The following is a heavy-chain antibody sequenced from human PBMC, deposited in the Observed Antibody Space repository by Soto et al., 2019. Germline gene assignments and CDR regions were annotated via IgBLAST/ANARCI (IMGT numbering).Heavy chain of an antibody. J-gene: IGHJ4*02. Sequence: ASVKVSCKASGYTFTGYYMHWVRQAPGQGLELMGWISAYNGNINYAQKLQGRVTMTTDTSTGTAYMELSSLRAEDTAVYYCARDYYKYYDSSGYYRSPAYWGQGTLVTVSS. V-gene: IGHV1-18*04. CDR3: ARDYYKYYDSSGYYRSPAY. D-gene: IGHD3-22*01. CDR2: ISAYNGNI. CDR1: GYTFTGYY.